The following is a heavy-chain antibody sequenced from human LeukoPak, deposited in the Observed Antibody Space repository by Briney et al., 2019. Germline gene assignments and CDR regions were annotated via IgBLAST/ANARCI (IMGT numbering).Heavy chain of an antibody. J-gene: IGHJ4*02. CDR3: ARAATMIVVAMGY. CDR1: GFTFSSYG. Sequence: LPGGSLRLSCAASGFTFSSYGMHWVRQAPGKGLEWVAVIWYDGSNKYYADSVKGRFTISRDNSKNTLYLQMNSLRAEDTAVYYCARAATMIVVAMGYWGQGTLVTVSS. V-gene: IGHV3-33*01. D-gene: IGHD3-22*01. CDR2: IWYDGSNK.